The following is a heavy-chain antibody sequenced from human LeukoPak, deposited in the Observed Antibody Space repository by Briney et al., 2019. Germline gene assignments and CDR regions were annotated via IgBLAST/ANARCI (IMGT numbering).Heavy chain of an antibody. D-gene: IGHD3-16*01. J-gene: IGHJ6*03. V-gene: IGHV5-51*01. CDR1: GYSFTSYW. CDR3: AGQGDSPHYYYYMDV. Sequence: GESLKISCKGSGYSFTSYWIGWVRQMPGKGLEWMGIIYPGDSDTRYSPSFQGQVTISADKSISTAYLQWSSLKASDTAMYYCAGQGDSPHYYYYMDVWGKGTTVTVSS. CDR2: IYPGDSDT.